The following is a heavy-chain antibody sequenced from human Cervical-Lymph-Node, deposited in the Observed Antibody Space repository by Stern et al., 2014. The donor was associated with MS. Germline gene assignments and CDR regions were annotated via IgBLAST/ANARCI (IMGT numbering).Heavy chain of an antibody. CDR2: IYPGDSDT. Sequence: EVQLVESGAEARKPGESLKISCKGSVDSFSGYWIGWGRQRPGKGLEWRGIIYPGDSDTRYSPSFQGQVTMSADKSINTAYLQWSSLKASDTAIYYCARRIRDGYDWDAFNIWGQGTMVTVSS. D-gene: IGHD5-24*01. V-gene: IGHV5-51*03. CDR1: VDSFSGYW. CDR3: ARRIRDGYDWDAFNI. J-gene: IGHJ3*02.